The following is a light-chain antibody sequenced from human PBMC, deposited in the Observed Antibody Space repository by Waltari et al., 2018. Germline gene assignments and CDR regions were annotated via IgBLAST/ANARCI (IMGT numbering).Light chain of an antibody. CDR2: KAS. V-gene: IGKV1-5*03. CDR3: QQYKSPTWT. CDR1: QSISGW. J-gene: IGKJ1*01. Sequence: DIQMTQSPSPLSSFVGDRVTMPCRASQSISGWLAWYQQKPGKAPNPLIFKASTLESGVPSRFSGSGSGTEFTLTINSLQPDDFATYYCQQYKSPTWTFGQGTKVEIK.